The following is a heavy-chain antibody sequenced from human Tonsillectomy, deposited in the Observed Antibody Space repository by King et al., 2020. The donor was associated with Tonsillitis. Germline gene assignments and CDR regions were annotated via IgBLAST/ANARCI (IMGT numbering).Heavy chain of an antibody. Sequence: VQLVESGGDLIQPGGSLRLSCAASGFTVTSNYMSWVRXAPGKGLEWVSVIXRDGTTYYADSVKGRLTITRDKSKNKLFLKMNSLRAEDTAVYYCARNREYDFWGQGTLVIVSS. V-gene: IGHV3-53*01. CDR3: ARNREYDF. J-gene: IGHJ4*02. D-gene: IGHD2/OR15-2a*01. CDR2: IXRDGTT. CDR1: GFTVTSNY.